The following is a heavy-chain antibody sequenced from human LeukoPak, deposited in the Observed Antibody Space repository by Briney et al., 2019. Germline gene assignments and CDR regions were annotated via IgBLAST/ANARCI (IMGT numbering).Heavy chain of an antibody. Sequence: KPSETLSLTCAVYGGSFSGYYWSWIRQPPGKGLEWIGEINHRGSTNYNPSLKSRVTISVDTSKNQFSLKLSSVTAADTAVYYCARARQVPAAIWSTNYYYYGMDVWGQGTTVTVSS. CDR1: GGSFSGYY. D-gene: IGHD2-2*01. CDR2: INHRGST. J-gene: IGHJ6*02. CDR3: ARARQVPAAIWSTNYYYYGMDV. V-gene: IGHV4-34*01.